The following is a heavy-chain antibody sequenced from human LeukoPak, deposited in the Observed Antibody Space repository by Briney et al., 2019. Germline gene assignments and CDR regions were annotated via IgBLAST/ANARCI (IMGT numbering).Heavy chain of an antibody. CDR3: ARGPTISPDY. J-gene: IGHJ4*02. CDR1: GFTFDDYG. V-gene: IGHV3-66*01. D-gene: IGHD3-3*02. Sequence: GGSLRLSCAASGFTFDDYGMTWVRQAPGKGLEWVSVTFSDGSTYYADSVKGRFTISRDNSKSTLYLQMNSLRAEDTAMYYCARGPTISPDYWGQGTLVTVSS. CDR2: TFSDGST.